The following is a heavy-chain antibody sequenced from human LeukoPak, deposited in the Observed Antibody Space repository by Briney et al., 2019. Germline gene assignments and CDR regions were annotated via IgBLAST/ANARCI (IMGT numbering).Heavy chain of an antibody. CDR3: TRGSIAYYYMDV. CDR2: IYYSGST. J-gene: IGHJ6*03. Sequence: TASETLSPTCTVSGGSISSSSYYWSWIRQPPGKGLEWIGNIYYSGSTNYNPSLKSRVTISVDTSKNQFSLKLSSVTAADTAVYYCTRGSIAYYYMDVWGKGTTVTISS. V-gene: IGHV4-61*01. CDR1: GGSISSSSYY. D-gene: IGHD3-22*01.